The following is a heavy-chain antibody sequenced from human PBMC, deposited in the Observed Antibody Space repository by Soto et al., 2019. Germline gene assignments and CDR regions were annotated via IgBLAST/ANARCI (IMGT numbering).Heavy chain of an antibody. V-gene: IGHV3-21*01. D-gene: IGHD2-15*01. CDR1: GFTFSSYS. CDR3: ARDLLGYCSGGSCYVQPRSFYYYDMDV. CDR2: ISSSGSYI. J-gene: IGHJ6*02. Sequence: EVQLVESGGGLVKPGGSLRLSCAASGFTFSSYSMNWVRQAPGKGLEWVSSISSSGSYIYYGDSVKGRFTISRDNAKNSLYLQMNSVGAEDTAVYYCARDLLGYCSGGSCYVQPRSFYYYDMDVWGQGTTVTVSS.